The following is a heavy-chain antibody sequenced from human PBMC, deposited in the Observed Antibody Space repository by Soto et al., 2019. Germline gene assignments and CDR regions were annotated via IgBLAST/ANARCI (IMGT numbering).Heavy chain of an antibody. CDR2: IFWDDDK. CDR3: AHSPPYDIVTGSLNYFAY. V-gene: IGHV2-5*02. CDR1: VFSLSTSGVD. D-gene: IGHD3-9*01. Sequence: QSTLKESGPTLVNPTQTLTLTCTFSVFSLSTSGVDVGCIRQPPGKALEWLTLIFWDDDKRYSPSLKNRLNINKDTSKNQVVLTMTNMDPVDTATYYCAHSPPYDIVTGSLNYFAYWGQGTLVTVSS. J-gene: IGHJ4*02.